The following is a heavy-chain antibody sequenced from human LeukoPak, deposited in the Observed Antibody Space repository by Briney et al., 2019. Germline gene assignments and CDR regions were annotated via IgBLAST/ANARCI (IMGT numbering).Heavy chain of an antibody. J-gene: IGHJ3*02. V-gene: IGHV4-59*01. CDR3: ARGVSYYDGSGSPI. Sequence: SETLSLTCTVSGGSIGSYYWNWIRQPPGKGLEWIGYIYYSGSTNYNPSFKSRVTISVDTSKNQFSLKLSSVTAADTAVYYCARGVSYYDGSGSPIWGQGTMVTVSS. D-gene: IGHD3-10*01. CDR2: IYYSGST. CDR1: GGSIGSYY.